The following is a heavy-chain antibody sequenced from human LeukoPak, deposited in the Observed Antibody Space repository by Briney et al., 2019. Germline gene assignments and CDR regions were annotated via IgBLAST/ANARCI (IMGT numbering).Heavy chain of an antibody. J-gene: IGHJ4*02. Sequence: PGGSLRLSCAASGSTFSGYAMNWVRQAPGKGLEWVSHIYISSSSNIISYADSVKGRFTISRDNAQNSLYLQMNGLRDEDTAVYYCVRDRAYSFDYWGQGILVTVSS. CDR3: VRDRAYSFDY. CDR2: ISSSSNII. D-gene: IGHD2-21*01. V-gene: IGHV3-48*02. CDR1: GSTFSGYA.